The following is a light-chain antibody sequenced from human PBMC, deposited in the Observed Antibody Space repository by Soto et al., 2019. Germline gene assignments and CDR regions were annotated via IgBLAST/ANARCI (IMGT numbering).Light chain of an antibody. CDR2: EVN. J-gene: IGLJ2*01. CDR1: SSDVGAYNY. Sequence: QLVLTQPASVSGSPGQSITISCTGTSSDVGAYNYVSWYQQHPGKAPKLMISEVNNRPSGVSNRFSGSKSGNTASLTISGLQAEDEADYYCSSYTTSSTLAFGGGTKLTVL. CDR3: SSYTTSSTLA. V-gene: IGLV2-14*01.